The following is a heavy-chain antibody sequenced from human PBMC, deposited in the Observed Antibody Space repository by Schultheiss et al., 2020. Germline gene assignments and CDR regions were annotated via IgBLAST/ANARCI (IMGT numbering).Heavy chain of an antibody. D-gene: IGHD3-3*01. CDR1: GFTFSSYW. CDR2: ISSSSSYI. J-gene: IGHJ4*02. CDR3: ARDLGVRDPPDY. Sequence: GGSLRLSCAASGFTFSSYWMHWVRQAPGKGLEWVSSISSSSSYIYYADSVKGRFTISRDNAKNSLYLQMNSLRAEDTAVYYCARDLGVRDPPDYWGQGTLVTVSS. V-gene: IGHV3-21*01.